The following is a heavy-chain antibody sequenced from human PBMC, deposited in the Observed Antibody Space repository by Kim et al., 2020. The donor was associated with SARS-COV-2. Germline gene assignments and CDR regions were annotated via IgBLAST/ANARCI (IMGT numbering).Heavy chain of an antibody. CDR3: ATANYYGSGSRRFDY. Sequence: SVKVSCKASGGTFSSYAISWVRQAPGQGLEWMGGIIPIFGTANYAQKFQGRVTITADESTSTAYMELSSLRSEDTAVYYCATANYYGSGSRRFDYWGQGTLVTVSS. J-gene: IGHJ4*02. CDR1: GGTFSSYA. CDR2: IIPIFGTA. D-gene: IGHD3-10*01. V-gene: IGHV1-69*13.